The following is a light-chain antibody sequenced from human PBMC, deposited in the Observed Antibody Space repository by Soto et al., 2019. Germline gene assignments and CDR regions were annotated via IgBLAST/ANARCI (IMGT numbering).Light chain of an antibody. CDR3: QQYNSYVPYT. CDR2: DAS. CDR1: QRISNW. Sequence: DVQMTRSPTTLSASVGDRVTITCRASQRISNWLAWYQQKPGKAPKVLIYDASTLESGVPARFSGSGFGTEFTLTISNLQPDDSATYYCQQYNSYVPYTFGQGTKLEIK. J-gene: IGKJ2*01. V-gene: IGKV1-5*01.